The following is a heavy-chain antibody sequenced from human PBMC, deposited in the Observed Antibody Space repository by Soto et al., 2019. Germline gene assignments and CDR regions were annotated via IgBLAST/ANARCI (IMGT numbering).Heavy chain of an antibody. V-gene: IGHV3-11*01. CDR2: ISSSGSTI. CDR3: AQRGFNNILTNYKKLGWFDP. J-gene: IGHJ5*02. Sequence: PGGSLRLSCAASGFTFTDYYMSWIRQAPGKGLEWVSYISSSGSTIYYADSVKSRLTITKDTSKNQVVLTMTNMDPVDTATYNWAQRGFNNILTNYKKLGWFDPWGQETLVTVSS. CDR1: GFTFTDYY. D-gene: IGHD3-9*01.